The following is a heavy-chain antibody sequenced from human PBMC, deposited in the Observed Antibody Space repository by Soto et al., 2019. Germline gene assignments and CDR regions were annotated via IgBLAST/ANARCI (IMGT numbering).Heavy chain of an antibody. D-gene: IGHD2-2*01. J-gene: IGHJ6*02. CDR3: ARDGRYCSSTSCLLDYYYGMDV. CDR1: GYTFTGYY. CDR2: INPNSGGT. V-gene: IGHV1-2*02. Sequence: QVQLVQSGAEVKKPGASVKVSCKASGYTFTGYYMHWVRQAPGQGLEWMGWINPNSGGTNYAQKFQGRVTMPRDTSISTAYMELSSLRSDDTAVYYCARDGRYCSSTSCLLDYYYGMDVWGQGTTVTVSS.